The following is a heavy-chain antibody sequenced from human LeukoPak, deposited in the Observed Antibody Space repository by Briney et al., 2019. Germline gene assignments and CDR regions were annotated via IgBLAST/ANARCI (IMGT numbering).Heavy chain of an antibody. J-gene: IGHJ4*02. CDR1: GFSFSSYV. Sequence: GGSLRLSCAASGFSFSSYVMNWVRQAPGKGLAWVSYISSTSRTIYYADSVKGRFTISRDNAKNSLYLQMISLRDEDTAVYYCARVPHYGDYVHYYFDYWGQGTLVTVSS. V-gene: IGHV3-48*02. CDR3: ARVPHYGDYVHYYFDY. CDR2: ISSTSRTI. D-gene: IGHD4-17*01.